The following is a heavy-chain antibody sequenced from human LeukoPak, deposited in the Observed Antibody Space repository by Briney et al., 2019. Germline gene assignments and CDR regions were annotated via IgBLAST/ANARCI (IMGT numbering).Heavy chain of an antibody. Sequence: PSETLSLTCTASGGSISSSSYYWGWIRQPPGKGLEWIGSIYHSGSTYYNPSLKSRVTIFVDTSQNQFSLRLSSVTAADTAVYYCARATSGTYWYFDYWGQGTLVTVSS. CDR2: IYHSGST. D-gene: IGHD1-26*01. J-gene: IGHJ4*02. CDR3: ARATSGTYWYFDY. V-gene: IGHV4-39*01. CDR1: GGSISSSSYY.